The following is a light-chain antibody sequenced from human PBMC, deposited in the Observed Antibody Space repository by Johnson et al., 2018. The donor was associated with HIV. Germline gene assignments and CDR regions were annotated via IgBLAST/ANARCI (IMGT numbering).Light chain of an antibody. CDR1: GSNIGNNY. V-gene: IGLV1-51*01. Sequence: QSVLTQPPSVSAAPGQKVTISCSGNGSNIGNNYVSWYQQLPGTAPKLLIYDNNKRPSGIPDRFSGSKSGTSATLGITGLQTGDEADYYCGTWDSSLSVYVFGTGTKVTVL. CDR2: DNN. J-gene: IGLJ1*01. CDR3: GTWDSSLSVYV.